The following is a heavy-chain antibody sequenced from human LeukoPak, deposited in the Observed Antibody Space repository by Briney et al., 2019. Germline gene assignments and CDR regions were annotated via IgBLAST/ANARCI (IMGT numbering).Heavy chain of an antibody. J-gene: IGHJ6*02. CDR3: ARALYSSGWWAYYYYGMDV. CDR1: GYTFTCHH. Sequence: ASVKVSCKASGYTFTCHHIHWVRQAPGQGLEWMGIINPSGGSTSYAQKFQGRVTMTRDTSTSTVYMELSSLRSEDTAVYYCARALYSSGWWAYYYYGMDVWGQGTMVTVSS. D-gene: IGHD6-19*01. V-gene: IGHV1-46*01. CDR2: INPSGGST.